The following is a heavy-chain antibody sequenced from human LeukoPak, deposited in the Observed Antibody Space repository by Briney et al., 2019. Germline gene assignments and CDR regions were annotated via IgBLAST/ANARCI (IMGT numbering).Heavy chain of an antibody. CDR2: INHSGST. Sequence: SETLSLTCAVYGGSFSGYYWSWIRQPPGKGLEWIGEINHSGSTNYNPSLKSRVTISVDTSKNQFSLKLSSVTAADTSVYYCARGEATDYWGQGTLVTVSS. V-gene: IGHV4-34*01. J-gene: IGHJ4*02. CDR1: GGSFSGYY. CDR3: ARGEATDY. D-gene: IGHD5-12*01.